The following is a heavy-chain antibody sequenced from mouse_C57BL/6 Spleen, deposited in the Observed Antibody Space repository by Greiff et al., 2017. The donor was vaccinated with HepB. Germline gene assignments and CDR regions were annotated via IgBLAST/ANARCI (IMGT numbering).Heavy chain of an antibody. Sequence: QVQLQQPGPELVKPGASVKSSCKASGYTFTSYCMHWVKQRPGQGLEWIGMIHPNSGSTNYNEKFKSKATLTVDKSASTAYMQLSSLTSEDSAVYDCARDLDARYNVYWDDGTTHTVSS. CDR2: IHPNSGST. D-gene: IGHD1-1*01. J-gene: IGHJ2*01. V-gene: IGHV1-64*01. CDR3: ARDLDARYNVY. CDR1: GYTFTSYC.